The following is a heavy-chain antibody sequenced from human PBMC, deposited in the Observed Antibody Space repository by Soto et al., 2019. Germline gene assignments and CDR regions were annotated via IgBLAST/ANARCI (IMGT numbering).Heavy chain of an antibody. CDR1: GGTFSSYA. D-gene: IGHD6-13*01. Sequence: QVQLVQSGAEVKKPGSSVKVSCKASGGTFSSYAISWVRQAPGQGREWMGGISPIFGTANYAQKIQGRVTITADESTSTAYMELSSLRSEDTAVYYCACSGSSWYYRYYGMDVWGQGTTVTVSS. V-gene: IGHV1-69*01. CDR2: ISPIFGTA. J-gene: IGHJ6*02. CDR3: ACSGSSWYYRYYGMDV.